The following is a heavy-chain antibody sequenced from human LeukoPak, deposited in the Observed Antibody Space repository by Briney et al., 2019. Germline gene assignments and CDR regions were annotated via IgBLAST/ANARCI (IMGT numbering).Heavy chain of an antibody. CDR1: GFPFSSHW. Sequence: GGSLRLSCAASGFPFSSHWLSWFRQSPGKGLEWVAVISYDGSNKYYADSVKGRFTISRDNSKNTLYLQMNSLRAEDTAVYYCAKDHLEVVVVITIHFDYWGQGTLVTVSS. CDR3: AKDHLEVVVVITIHFDY. CDR2: ISYDGSNK. V-gene: IGHV3-30*18. D-gene: IGHD3-22*01. J-gene: IGHJ4*02.